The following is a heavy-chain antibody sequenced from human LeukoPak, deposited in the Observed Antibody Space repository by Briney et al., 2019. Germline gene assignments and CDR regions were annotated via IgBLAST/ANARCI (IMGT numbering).Heavy chain of an antibody. J-gene: IGHJ4*01. CDR3: ARDGTAAGLYFDL. Sequence: GGSLRLSCAVSGFTFSSYRMNWVRQAPGKGLEWVASIKQDGGEKSYVEYVKGRFTISRDNAKNSLYLQMSSLRAEDTAVYYCARDGTAAGLYFDLWGQGTLVTVSS. D-gene: IGHD6-13*01. V-gene: IGHV3-7*01. CDR2: IKQDGGEK. CDR1: GFTFSSYR.